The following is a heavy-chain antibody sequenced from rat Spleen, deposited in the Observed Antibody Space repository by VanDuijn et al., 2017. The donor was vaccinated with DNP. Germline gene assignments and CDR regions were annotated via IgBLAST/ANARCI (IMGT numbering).Heavy chain of an antibody. Sequence: EVQLVESGGGLVQPGRSLKLSCAASGFTFSNYWMTWIRQAPGKGLEWVASISNTGDHTYSSDSVKGRFSLSRDNAKSTLYLQLNSLRSEDTATYYCTTTHYYDGWFPFDYWGQGVMVTVSS. CDR2: ISNTGDHT. CDR3: TTTHYYDGWFPFDY. J-gene: IGHJ2*01. V-gene: IGHV5-31*01. CDR1: GFTFSNYW. D-gene: IGHD1-12*02.